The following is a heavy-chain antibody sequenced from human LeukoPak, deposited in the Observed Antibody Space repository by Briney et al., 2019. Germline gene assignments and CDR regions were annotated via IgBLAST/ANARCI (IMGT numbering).Heavy chain of an antibody. V-gene: IGHV4-39*07. J-gene: IGHJ5*02. CDR3: ARVDTAMVYGDLNWFDP. CDR1: GGSISSSSYY. CDR2: IYYSGST. Sequence: SETLSLTCTVSGGSISSSSYYWGWIRQPPGQGLEWIGSIYYSGSTYYNPSLKSRVTISVDTSKNQFSLKLSSVTAADTAVYYCARVDTAMVYGDLNWFDPWGQGTLVTVSS. D-gene: IGHD5-18*01.